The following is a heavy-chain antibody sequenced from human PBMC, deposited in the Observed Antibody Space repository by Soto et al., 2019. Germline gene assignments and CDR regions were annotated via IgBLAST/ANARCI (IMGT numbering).Heavy chain of an antibody. CDR3: ARERITMVRGYFDY. V-gene: IGHV3-30-3*01. CDR2: ISYDGSNK. D-gene: IGHD3-10*01. J-gene: IGHJ4*02. CDR1: GFTFSSYA. Sequence: QVQLVESGGGVVQPGRSLRLSCAASGFTFSSYAMHWVRQAPGKGLEWVAVISYDGSNKYYADSVKVRFTISRDNSKNTLYLQMNSLRAEDTAVYYCARERITMVRGYFDYWGKVTLVNVSS.